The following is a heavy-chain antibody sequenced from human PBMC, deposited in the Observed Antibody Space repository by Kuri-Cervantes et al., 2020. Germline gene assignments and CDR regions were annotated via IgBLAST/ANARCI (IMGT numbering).Heavy chain of an antibody. V-gene: IGHV3-30-3*01. J-gene: IGHJ6*02. CDR1: GFTFSSYA. CDR2: ISYDGSNK. D-gene: IGHD5-12*01. Sequence: GGSLRLSCAASGFTFSSYAMHWVRQAPGKGLEWVAVISYDGSNKYYADSVKGRFTISRDNSKNTLYLQMNSLRAEDTAVYYCARCSGYDPYYYYYYGMDVWGQGTTVTVSS. CDR3: ARCSGYDPYYYYYYGMDV.